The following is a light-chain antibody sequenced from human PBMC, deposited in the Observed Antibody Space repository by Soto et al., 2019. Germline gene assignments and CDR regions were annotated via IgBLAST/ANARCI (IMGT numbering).Light chain of an antibody. CDR1: QSVSSY. CDR2: DAS. V-gene: IGKV3-11*01. Sequence: EIVLTQSPATLSLSPWERATLSCRASQSVSSYLAWYQQKPGQAPRLLIYDASNRATGIPARFSGSGSGTDFTHTISSLEPEDFAVYYCQQRSNWITFGQGTRLEI. CDR3: QQRSNWIT. J-gene: IGKJ5*01.